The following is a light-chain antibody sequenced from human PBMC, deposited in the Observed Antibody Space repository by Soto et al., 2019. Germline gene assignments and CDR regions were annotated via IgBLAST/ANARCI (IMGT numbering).Light chain of an antibody. CDR3: GTWDRSLNFYV. V-gene: IGLV1-51*01. CDR1: SSNIGNNY. Sequence: QSVLTQPPSVSAAPGQRVTISCTGSSSNIGNNYVSWYQQFPGTAPKLLIYDNNKRPSGIADRFSGSKSDTSATLGITGLQTGDEAAYYCGTWDRSLNFYVFGTGTKLTVL. J-gene: IGLJ1*01. CDR2: DNN.